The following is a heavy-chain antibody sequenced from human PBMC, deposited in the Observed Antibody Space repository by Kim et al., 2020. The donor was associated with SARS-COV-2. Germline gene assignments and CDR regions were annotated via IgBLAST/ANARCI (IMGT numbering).Heavy chain of an antibody. CDR1: GFTFSSYA. D-gene: IGHD6-6*01. V-gene: IGHV3-30-3*01. Sequence: GGSLRLSCAASGFTFSSYAMHWVRQAPGKGLEWVAVISYDGSNKYYADSVKGRFTISRDNSKNTLYLQMNSLRAEDTAVYYCAGIGTRVPLEYSSSSTDYWGQGTLVTVSS. J-gene: IGHJ4*02. CDR3: AGIGTRVPLEYSSSSTDY. CDR2: ISYDGSNK.